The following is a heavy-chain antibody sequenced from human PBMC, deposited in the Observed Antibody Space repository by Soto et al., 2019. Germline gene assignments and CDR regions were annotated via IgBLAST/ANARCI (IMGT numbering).Heavy chain of an antibody. CDR1: GFTVSSNY. CDR3: ASQSGSYYDAFDI. CDR2: IYSGGST. Sequence: GGSLRLSCAASGFTVSSNYMSWVRQAPGKGLEWVSVIYSGGSTYYADSVKGRFTISRDNSKNTLYLQMNSLRAEDTAVNYCASQSGSYYDAFDIWGQGTMVTVSS. D-gene: IGHD1-26*01. J-gene: IGHJ3*02. V-gene: IGHV3-66*04.